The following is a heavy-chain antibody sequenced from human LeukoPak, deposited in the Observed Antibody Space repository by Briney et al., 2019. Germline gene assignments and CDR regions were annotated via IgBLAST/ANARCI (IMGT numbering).Heavy chain of an antibody. V-gene: IGHV1-2*02. Sequence: RASVTVSCTASGYIFSGNYIHWVRQAPGQGLEWMAWINPNTGGTNYAQKFQGRVTVTRDTSISTAYMELTSLRSDDTAVYYCARDPGSYFVDYWGQVTLVTVSS. CDR3: ARDPGSYFVDY. J-gene: IGHJ4*02. CDR1: GYIFSGNY. CDR2: INPNTGGT. D-gene: IGHD1-26*01.